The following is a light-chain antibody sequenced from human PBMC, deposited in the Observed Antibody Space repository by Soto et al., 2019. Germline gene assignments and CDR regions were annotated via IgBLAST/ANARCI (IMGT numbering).Light chain of an antibody. CDR3: SSYTSNSTRV. CDR2: EVS. CDR1: SSDVGGYNY. Sequence: QSVLTQPASVSGSPGQSITISCTGTSSDVGGYNYVSWYQQHSGKAPKLMIYEVSNRPSGVSNRFSGSKSGNTASLTISGLQAEDVADYYCSSYTSNSTRVFGTGTKVTV. J-gene: IGLJ1*01. V-gene: IGLV2-14*01.